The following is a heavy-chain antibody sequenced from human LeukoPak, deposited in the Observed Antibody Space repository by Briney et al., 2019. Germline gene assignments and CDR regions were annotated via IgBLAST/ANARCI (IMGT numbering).Heavy chain of an antibody. V-gene: IGHV1-2*02. CDR3: ARIRYCGGISCYYIDY. CDR1: GYTFTGYN. D-gene: IGHD2-2*01. J-gene: IGHJ4*02. Sequence: ASVKVSCKASGYTFTGYNMHWVRQVPGQGLEWMGWINPNSGGTKYAQNFQGRVTMTRDTSISTAYMGLSRLRSDDTAFYYCARIRYCGGISCYYIDYWGQGTLVTVSA. CDR2: INPNSGGT.